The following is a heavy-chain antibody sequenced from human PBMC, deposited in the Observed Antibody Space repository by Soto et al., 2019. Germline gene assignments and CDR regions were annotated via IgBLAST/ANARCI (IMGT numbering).Heavy chain of an antibody. J-gene: IGHJ3*02. Sequence: SETLSLTCDVYGGSFSGYIWTWIRQTPGKGLQWIGQINHSGSANYNPSLKSRVTISVHTSNSQFSLELSSVTAADTAVYYCARDQGYYYGSSAGPVDAFDIWGQGTMVTVSS. CDR1: GGSFSGYI. CDR3: ARDQGYYYGSSAGPVDAFDI. D-gene: IGHD3-22*01. V-gene: IGHV4-34*01. CDR2: INHSGSA.